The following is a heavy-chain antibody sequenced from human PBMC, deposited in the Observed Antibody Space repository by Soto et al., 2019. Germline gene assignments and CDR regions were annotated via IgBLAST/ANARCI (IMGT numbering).Heavy chain of an antibody. Sequence: QVQLQQWGAGLLKPSETLSLTCAVYGGSFSGYYWSWIRQSPGKGLEWIGEINHSGSTTYNPSLKSRVTTSVDTSKNQFSLQLSSVTAADAAVYYCARRRYYDWWSGYYSPYYMDVWGKGTTVTFSS. CDR1: GGSFSGYY. CDR3: ARRRYYDWWSGYYSPYYMDV. D-gene: IGHD3-3*01. V-gene: IGHV4-34*01. CDR2: INHSGST. J-gene: IGHJ6*03.